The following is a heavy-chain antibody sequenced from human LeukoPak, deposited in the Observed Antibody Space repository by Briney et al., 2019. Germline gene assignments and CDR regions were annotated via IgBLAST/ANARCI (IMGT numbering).Heavy chain of an antibody. CDR1: GGSMSSYY. J-gene: IGHJ4*02. D-gene: IGHD6-13*01. V-gene: IGHV4-4*07. Sequence: PSETLSLTCTASGGSMSSYYWSWIRQPAGKGLEWIWRTYISGSTKYNPSLKSRVTISIDKSKNQFSLKLSSVTAADTAVYYCASSLDSGSWYYFDYWGQGTLVTVS. CDR2: TYISGST. CDR3: ASSLDSGSWYYFDY.